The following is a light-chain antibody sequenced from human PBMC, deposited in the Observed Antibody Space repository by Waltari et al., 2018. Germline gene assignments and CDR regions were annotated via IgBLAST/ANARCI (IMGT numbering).Light chain of an antibody. V-gene: IGKV1-33*01. CDR1: ENIRKY. J-gene: IGKJ2*01. CDR2: DAS. Sequence: DIQMTQSPSSLSASVGDRVSITCQASENIRKYVNWYQQKPGKAPKLLIYDASTLEVGVPSRFGGGGSGTDFTFTISTLQTEDVATYYRQQYDNLPFTFGQGTKLE. CDR3: QQYDNLPFT.